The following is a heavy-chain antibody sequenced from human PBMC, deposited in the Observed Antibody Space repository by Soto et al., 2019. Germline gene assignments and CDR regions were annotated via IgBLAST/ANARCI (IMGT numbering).Heavy chain of an antibody. V-gene: IGHV3-30*18. Sequence: PGGSLRLSCAASGFTFSSYGMHWVRQAPGKGLEWVAVISYDGSNKYYADSVKGRFTISRDNSKNTLYLQMNSLRAEDTAVYYCAKDSYYYDSSGYSPPDYWGQGTLVTVSS. D-gene: IGHD3-22*01. CDR3: AKDSYYYDSSGYSPPDY. CDR1: GFTFSSYG. J-gene: IGHJ4*02. CDR2: ISYDGSNK.